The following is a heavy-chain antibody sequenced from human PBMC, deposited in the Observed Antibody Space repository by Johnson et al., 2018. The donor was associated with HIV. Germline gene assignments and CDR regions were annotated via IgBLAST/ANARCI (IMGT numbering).Heavy chain of an antibody. Sequence: EQLVESGGGLVQPGGSLRLSCAASGFTFSSYDMHWVRQVTGKGLEWVSAIGPAGDTYYPGSVKGRFTISRENAKNSLYLQMNSLRTEDTALYYCAREPGIAVAGTDAFDIWGQGTMVTVSS. CDR3: AREPGIAVAGTDAFDI. CDR1: GFTFSSYD. D-gene: IGHD6-19*01. J-gene: IGHJ3*02. CDR2: IGPAGDT. V-gene: IGHV3-13*01.